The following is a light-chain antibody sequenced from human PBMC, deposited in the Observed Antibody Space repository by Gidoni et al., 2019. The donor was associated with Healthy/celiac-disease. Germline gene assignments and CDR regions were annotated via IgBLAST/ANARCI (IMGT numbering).Light chain of an antibody. CDR3: QAWDSSTSVV. CDR1: KLGDKY. CDR2: QDS. J-gene: IGLJ2*01. Sequence: SYELTQPPSVSVSPGQTASIPYSGDKLGDKYACWYQQKPGQSPVLVIYQDSKRPSGIPARFSGSNSGNTATLTISGTQAMDEADYYCQAWDSSTSVVFGGGTKLTVL. V-gene: IGLV3-1*01.